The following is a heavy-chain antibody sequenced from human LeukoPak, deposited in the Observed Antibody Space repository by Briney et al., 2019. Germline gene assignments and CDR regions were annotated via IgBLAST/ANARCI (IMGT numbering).Heavy chain of an antibody. J-gene: IGHJ4*02. CDR1: GGSISSSNW. CDR2: IYHSGST. CDR3: ARVSSGATTVDY. V-gene: IGHV4-4*02. Sequence: SETLSLTCAVSGGSISSSNWWSWVRQPPGKGLEWIGKIYHSGSTNYNPSLKSRVTISVDKSKNQFSLKLSSVTAADTAVYYCARVSSGATTVDYWGQGTLVTVSS. D-gene: IGHD1-26*01.